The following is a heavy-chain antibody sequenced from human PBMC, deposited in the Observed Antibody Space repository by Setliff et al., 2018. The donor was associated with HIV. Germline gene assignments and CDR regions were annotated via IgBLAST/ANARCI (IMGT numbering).Heavy chain of an antibody. Sequence: GASVKVSCKASGYTFTSYGISWVRQAPGQGLEWMGRISPNSAGTNYAQKFQGRVTMTRDTSISTAYMELSSLRSDDTAVYYCARDFSGQQLVGGWFDPWGQGTLVTVSS. CDR3: ARDFSGQQLVGGWFDP. CDR1: GYTFTSYG. J-gene: IGHJ5*02. V-gene: IGHV1-2*06. D-gene: IGHD6-13*01. CDR2: ISPNSAGT.